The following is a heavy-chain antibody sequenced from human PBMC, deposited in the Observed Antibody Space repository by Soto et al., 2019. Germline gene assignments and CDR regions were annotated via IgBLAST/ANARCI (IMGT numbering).Heavy chain of an antibody. Sequence: ASVKVSCKASGYAFTYYSIHWVRQAPGQRLEWMGWVTADKGITDYSQKFQGRFTISRDNSKNTLYLQMTSLRTEDTALYYCAKLDEGGLQYAYYAMDVWGQGTTVTVSS. CDR1: GYAFTYYS. CDR2: VTADKGIT. CDR3: AKLDEGGLQYAYYAMDV. D-gene: IGHD2-15*01. J-gene: IGHJ6*02. V-gene: IGHV1-3*01.